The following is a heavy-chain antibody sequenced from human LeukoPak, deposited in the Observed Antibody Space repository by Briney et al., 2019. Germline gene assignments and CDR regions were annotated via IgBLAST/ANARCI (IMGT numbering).Heavy chain of an antibody. CDR3: ARRTFLGMDV. CDR2: INYSGST. Sequence: SETLSLTCTVSGGSISSYYWSWIRQPPGKGLEWIGYINYSGSTNYNPSLKSRVTISVDTSKNQFSLKLSSVTAADTAVYYCARRTFLGMDVWGQGTTVTVSS. V-gene: IGHV4-59*08. J-gene: IGHJ6*02. D-gene: IGHD3-3*02. CDR1: GGSISSYY.